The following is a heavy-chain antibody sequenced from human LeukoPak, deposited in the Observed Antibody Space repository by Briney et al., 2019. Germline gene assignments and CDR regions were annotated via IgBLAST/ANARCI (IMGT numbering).Heavy chain of an antibody. Sequence: GGSLRLSCAVSGFTFSDHYMTWIRQAPGKGREWVATVKGGGSEKYCMDSMKGRPTISRDNAKNSLYLQMNSLRAEDPAVYYCTRDLGYFRFDFGGQGTLVTVSS. D-gene: IGHD5-18*01. J-gene: IGHJ4*02. CDR1: GFTFSDHY. CDR3: TRDLGYFRFDF. V-gene: IGHV3-7*01. CDR2: VKGGGSEK.